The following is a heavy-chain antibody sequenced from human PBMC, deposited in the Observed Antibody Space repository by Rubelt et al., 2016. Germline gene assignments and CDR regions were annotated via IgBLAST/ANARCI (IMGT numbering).Heavy chain of an antibody. V-gene: IGHV3-21*01. J-gene: IGHJ6*02. CDR2: ISSSSTYI. CDR1: GFTFSSYS. Sequence: ASGFTFSSYSMNWVRQAPGKGLEWVSSISSSSTYIYYADSVKGRFTISRDDAKNSLYLQMNSLRVEDTAVYYCARDLARCGTNSCDSLIGYGMDMWGQGTTVTVSS. CDR3: ARDLARCGTNSCDSLIGYGMDM. D-gene: IGHD4/OR15-4a*01.